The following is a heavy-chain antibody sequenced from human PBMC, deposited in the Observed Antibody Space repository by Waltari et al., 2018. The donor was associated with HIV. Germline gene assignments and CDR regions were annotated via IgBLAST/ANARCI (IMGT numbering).Heavy chain of an antibody. Sequence: QVQLVQSGAEVKKPGSSVKVSCKASGGTFRSYAISWVRQAPGQGLEWMGGIIPIFGTANYAQKFQGRVTITADESTSTAYMELSSLRSEDTAVYYCARARRAYYYDSSGPWAFDIWGQGTMVTVSS. J-gene: IGHJ3*02. CDR1: GGTFRSYA. D-gene: IGHD3-22*01. V-gene: IGHV1-69*01. CDR3: ARARRAYYYDSSGPWAFDI. CDR2: IIPIFGTA.